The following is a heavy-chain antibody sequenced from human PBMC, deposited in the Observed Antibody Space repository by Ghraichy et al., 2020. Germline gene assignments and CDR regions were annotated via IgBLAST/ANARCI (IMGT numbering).Heavy chain of an antibody. V-gene: IGHV3-33*01. CDR3: AREFSTGGCSGGSCSTGRFDY. CDR1: GFTFSSYG. CDR2: IWYDGSNK. J-gene: IGHJ4*02. D-gene: IGHD2-15*01. Sequence: GGSLRLSCAASGFTFSSYGMHWVRQAPGKGLEWVAVIWYDGSNKYYADSVKGRFTISRDNSKNTLYLQMNSLRAEDTAVYYCAREFSTGGCSGGSCSTGRFDYWGQGTLVTVSS.